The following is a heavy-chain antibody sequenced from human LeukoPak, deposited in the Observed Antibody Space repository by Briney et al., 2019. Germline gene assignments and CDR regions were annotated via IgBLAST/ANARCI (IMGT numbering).Heavy chain of an antibody. CDR2: ISSSSSYI. CDR1: GFTFSSYS. D-gene: IGHD2-8*01. V-gene: IGHV3-21*01. Sequence: PGGSLRLSCAASGFTFSSYSMNWVRQAPGKGLEWVSSISSSSSYIYYADSVKGRFTISRDNAKNTLYLQMNSLRAEDTAVYYCARDLLGTNWFDPWGQGTLVTVSS. J-gene: IGHJ5*02. CDR3: ARDLLGTNWFDP.